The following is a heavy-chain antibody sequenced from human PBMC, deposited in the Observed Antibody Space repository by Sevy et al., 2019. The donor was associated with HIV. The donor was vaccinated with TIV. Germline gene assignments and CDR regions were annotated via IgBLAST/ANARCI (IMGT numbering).Heavy chain of an antibody. J-gene: IGHJ4*02. CDR2: IWNDGSNK. V-gene: IGHV3-33*01. CDR3: ARGGDVNDRSAKRDFDY. Sequence: GGSLRLSCAASGFTFSNYGMHWVRQAPGKGLEWVAVIWNDGSNKYYADSVKGRFTISRDNSKNTLYLQMNSLGVEDTAVYFCARGGDVNDRSAKRDFDYWGQGTLVTVSS. D-gene: IGHD3-22*01. CDR1: GFTFSNYG.